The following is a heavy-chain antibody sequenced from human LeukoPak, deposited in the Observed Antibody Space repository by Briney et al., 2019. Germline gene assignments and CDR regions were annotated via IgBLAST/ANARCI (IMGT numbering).Heavy chain of an antibody. V-gene: IGHV1-46*01. D-gene: IGHD1-26*01. CDR1: GYTFATYY. CDR3: ARELSPSGNYDY. J-gene: IGHJ4*02. Sequence: ASAKVSCKASGYTFATYYMHWVRQAPGQGLEWMAIIKPSGGRTTYAQKFQGRVTVTRDTSTSTVYMELSSLRSEDTAVYYCARELSPSGNYDYWGQGTLVTVSS. CDR2: IKPSGGRT.